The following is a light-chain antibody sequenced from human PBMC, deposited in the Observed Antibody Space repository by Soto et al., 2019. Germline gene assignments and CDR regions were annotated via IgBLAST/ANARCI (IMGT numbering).Light chain of an antibody. J-gene: IGKJ1*01. V-gene: IGKV1-5*01. CDR3: QQYVTYPWT. Sequence: LQITKTPSSLSASVGDTVTITCRASQSIRSRLNWYQQKPGKAPKLLIYDASSVESGVPLRFSGGGSGTEFTLTISSLQPADFATYYCQQYVTYPWTFGQGAKVDI. CDR2: DAS. CDR1: QSIRSR.